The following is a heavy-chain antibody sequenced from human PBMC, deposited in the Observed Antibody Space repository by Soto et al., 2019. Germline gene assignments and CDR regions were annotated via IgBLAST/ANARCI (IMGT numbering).Heavy chain of an antibody. Sequence: QVQLQESGPGLVKPSQTLSLTCTVSGGSISSGNYYWGWIRQPPGKGLEWIGFISYSGTTHYSASLRSRVSIAVDTSKNQFSLDLSSVTAADTAVYYCATMGTPVTGLYYFDYWGQGTLVTVSS. J-gene: IGHJ4*02. CDR3: ATMGTPVTGLYYFDY. CDR1: GGSISSGNYY. V-gene: IGHV4-30-4*01. CDR2: ISYSGTT. D-gene: IGHD4-17*01.